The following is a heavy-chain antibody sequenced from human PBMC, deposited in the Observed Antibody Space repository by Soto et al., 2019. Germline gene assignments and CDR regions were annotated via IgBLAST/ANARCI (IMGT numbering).Heavy chain of an antibody. CDR1: GGSISSSSYY. D-gene: IGHD2-2*01. Sequence: PSETLSLTFTVSGGSISSSSYYWGLIRQPPGKGLEWIRSIYYRGSNYQNPPLKSRVTIYVDTSQNHFSLKLSYVTAAEKAVYYCARDQVPAAILGWFDTWGQGTLVTVSS. V-gene: IGHV4-39*02. CDR3: ARDQVPAAILGWFDT. J-gene: IGHJ5*02. CDR2: IYYRGSN.